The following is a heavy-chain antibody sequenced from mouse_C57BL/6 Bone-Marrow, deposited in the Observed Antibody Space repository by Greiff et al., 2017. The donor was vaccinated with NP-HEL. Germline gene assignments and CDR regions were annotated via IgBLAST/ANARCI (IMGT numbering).Heavy chain of an antibody. CDR2: ISYDGSN. V-gene: IGHV3-6*01. CDR3: ARRLGDYFDY. Sequence: EVKLQESGPGLVKPSQSLSLTCSVTGYSIPSGYYWNWIRQFPGNKLEWMGYISYDGSNNYNPSLKNRISITRDTSKNQFFLKLNSVTTEDTATYYCARRLGDYFDYWGQGTTLTVSS. J-gene: IGHJ2*01. CDR1: GYSIPSGYY. D-gene: IGHD4-1*01.